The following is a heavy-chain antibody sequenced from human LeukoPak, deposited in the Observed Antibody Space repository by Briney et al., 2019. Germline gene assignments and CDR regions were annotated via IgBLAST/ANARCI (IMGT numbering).Heavy chain of an antibody. CDR1: GVSISSGSYY. CDR2: IYTSGST. CDR3: ARGHSKWELLHY. V-gene: IGHV4-61*02. Sequence: SQTLSLTCTVSGVSISSGSYYWSWIRQPAGKGLEWIGRIYTSGSTNYNPSLKSRVTISVDTSKNQFSLKLSSVTAADTAVYYCARGHSKWELLHYWGQGTLVTVSS. D-gene: IGHD1-26*01. J-gene: IGHJ4*02.